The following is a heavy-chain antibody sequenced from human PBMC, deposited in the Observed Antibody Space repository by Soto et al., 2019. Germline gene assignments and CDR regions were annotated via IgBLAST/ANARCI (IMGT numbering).Heavy chain of an antibody. Sequence: GGSLRLSCAASGFTFSSYSMNWVRQAPGKGLEWVSSISSSSSYIYYADSVKGRFTISRDNAKNSLYLQMNSLRAEDTAVYYCARGFRYSNYVGIDYCGQGTRVTVSS. CDR2: ISSSSSYI. CDR3: ARGFRYSNYVGIDY. D-gene: IGHD4-4*01. V-gene: IGHV3-21*01. J-gene: IGHJ4*02. CDR1: GFTFSSYS.